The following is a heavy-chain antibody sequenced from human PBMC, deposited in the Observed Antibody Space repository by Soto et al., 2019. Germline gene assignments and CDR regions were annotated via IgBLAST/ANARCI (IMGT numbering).Heavy chain of an antibody. J-gene: IGHJ6*02. Sequence: PGGSLRLSCAASGFTFSSYAMSWVRQAPGKGLEWVSAISGSGGSTYYADSVKGRFTISRDNSKNTLYLQMNSLRAEDTAVYYCAKVRVGYYYYGMDVWGQGTTVTVSS. CDR1: GFTFSSYA. V-gene: IGHV3-23*01. CDR2: ISGSGGST. CDR3: AKVRVGYYYYGMDV. D-gene: IGHD2-15*01.